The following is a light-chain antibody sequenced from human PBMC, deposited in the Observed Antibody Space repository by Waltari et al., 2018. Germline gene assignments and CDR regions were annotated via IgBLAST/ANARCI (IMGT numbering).Light chain of an antibody. CDR2: DVY. Sequence: SPLPHLAPVSGSLGQPTTISSTGPARAVGGYDYVSWYQQYPGKAPRLIIYDVYNRPSGVSNRFSGSKSDNTASLTISGLQAEDESVYYCSSYTSSGVVFGGGTKLTVL. V-gene: IGLV2-14*01. CDR3: SSYTSSGVV. CDR1: ARAVGGYDY. J-gene: IGLJ2*01.